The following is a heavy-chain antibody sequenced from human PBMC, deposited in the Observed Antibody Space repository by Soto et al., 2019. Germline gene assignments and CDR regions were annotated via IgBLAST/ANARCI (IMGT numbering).Heavy chain of an antibody. CDR2: IYYSGST. CDR1: GGSISSYY. D-gene: IGHD3-10*01. Sequence: PSETLSLTCTVSGGSISSYYWSWIRQPPGKGLEWIGYIYYSGSTNYNPSLKSRVTISVDTSKNQFSLKLSSVTAADTAVYYCARHLRVELLDYYYYGMDVWGQGTTVTVSS. V-gene: IGHV4-59*08. CDR3: ARHLRVELLDYYYYGMDV. J-gene: IGHJ6*02.